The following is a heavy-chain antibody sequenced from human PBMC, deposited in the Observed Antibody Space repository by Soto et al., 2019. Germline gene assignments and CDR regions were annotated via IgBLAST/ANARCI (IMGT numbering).Heavy chain of an antibody. V-gene: IGHV3-23*01. CDR3: AKYRDNSGYYPVSVLDY. CDR1: GFTFSSYA. D-gene: IGHD3-22*01. Sequence: EVKLLESGGGLVQPGGSLRLSCAASGFTFSSYAMSWVRQAPGKGLEWVSAISGSGGSTYNADSVKVRFTISRDNSKNTLYLQVNDPGAEDTAVHYCAKYRDNSGYYPVSVLDYWGQGSLVTVSS. J-gene: IGHJ4*02. CDR2: ISGSGGST.